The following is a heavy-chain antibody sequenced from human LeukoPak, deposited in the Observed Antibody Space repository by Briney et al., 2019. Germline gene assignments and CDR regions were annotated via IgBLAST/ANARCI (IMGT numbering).Heavy chain of an antibody. Sequence: ASVKVSCKASGYTFTSYYMHWVRQAPGQGLEWMGIINPSGGSTSYAQKFQGRVTMTRDMSTSTDYMELSSLRSEDTAVYYCASIGSSAYIPFDYWGQGTLVTVSS. D-gene: IGHD3-22*01. CDR1: GYTFTSYY. CDR3: ASIGSSAYIPFDY. CDR2: INPSGGST. J-gene: IGHJ4*02. V-gene: IGHV1-46*01.